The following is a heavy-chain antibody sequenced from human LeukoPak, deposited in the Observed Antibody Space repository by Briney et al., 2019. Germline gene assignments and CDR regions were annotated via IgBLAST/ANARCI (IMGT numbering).Heavy chain of an antibody. CDR2: LNPSGGSS. D-gene: IGHD5-24*01. Sequence: ASVKVSCKASGYTVTSYYMHWVRQDPGQGLEWMAILNPSGGSSNYAQKFQGRATLTRATSTGTVYMELSSLRSEDTAVYYCASVYKHGMDVWGQGTTVIVSS. CDR1: GYTVTSYY. CDR3: ASVYKHGMDV. V-gene: IGHV1-46*01. J-gene: IGHJ6*02.